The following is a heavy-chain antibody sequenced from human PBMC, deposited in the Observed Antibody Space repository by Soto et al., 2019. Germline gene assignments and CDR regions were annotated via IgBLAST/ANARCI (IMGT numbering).Heavy chain of an antibody. CDR3: ARWESGEPGLDAFDI. CDR1: GFTFSSYS. CDR2: ISSSSSTI. V-gene: IGHV3-48*01. D-gene: IGHD3-10*01. J-gene: IGHJ3*02. Sequence: EVQLVESGGGLVQPGGSLRLSCAASGFTFSSYSMNWVRQAPGKGLEWVSYISSSSSTIYYADSVKGRFTISRDNAKNSLYLQMNSLRAEDTAVYYCARWESGEPGLDAFDIWGQGTMVTVSS.